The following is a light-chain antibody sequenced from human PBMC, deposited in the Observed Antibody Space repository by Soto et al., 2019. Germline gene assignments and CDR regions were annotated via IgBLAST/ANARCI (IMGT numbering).Light chain of an antibody. CDR3: QSYDSSLRFVV. V-gene: IGLV1-40*01. J-gene: IGLJ2*01. CDR1: SSNIGAGYD. CDR2: GNS. Sequence: QAVVTQPPSVSGAPGQRVTISCTGSSSNIGAGYDVHWYQHLPGTAPKLLIYGNSDRPSGVPDRFSGSKSGMSASLAITGLQADDEADYYCQSYDSSLRFVVFGGGTKLTVL.